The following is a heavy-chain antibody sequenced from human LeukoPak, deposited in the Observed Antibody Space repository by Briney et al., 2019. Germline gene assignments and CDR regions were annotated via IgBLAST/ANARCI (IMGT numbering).Heavy chain of an antibody. CDR3: ARTRGYSYGDYYYHYYMDV. CDR2: IYYSGST. D-gene: IGHD5-18*01. J-gene: IGHJ6*03. CDR1: GGSISSSSYY. V-gene: IGHV4-39*07. Sequence: SETLSLTCTVSGGSISSSSYYWGWIRQPPGKGLEWIGSIYYSGSTYYNPSLKSRVTISVDTSKNQFSLKLSSVTAADTAVYYCARTRGYSYGDYYYHYYMDVWGKGTTVTVSS.